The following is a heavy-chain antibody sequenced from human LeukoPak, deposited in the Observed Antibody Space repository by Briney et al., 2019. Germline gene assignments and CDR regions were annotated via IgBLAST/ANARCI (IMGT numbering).Heavy chain of an antibody. J-gene: IGHJ4*02. CDR2: IYYSGST. CDR3: ARLWFGESQSHPFDY. V-gene: IGHV4-59*11. CDR1: GGSISSHY. Sequence: SETLSLTCTVSGGSISSHYWSWIRQPPGKGLEWIGYIYYSGSTNYNPSLKSRVTISVDTSKNQFSLKLSSVTAADTAVYYCARLWFGESQSHPFDYWGEGTLVTVSS. D-gene: IGHD3-10*01.